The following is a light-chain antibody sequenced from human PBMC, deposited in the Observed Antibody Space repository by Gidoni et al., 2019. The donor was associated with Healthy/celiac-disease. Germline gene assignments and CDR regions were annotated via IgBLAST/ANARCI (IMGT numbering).Light chain of an antibody. CDR3: QQLNSYPLT. Sequence: DIQLTQSPSFLSASVGDRVTITCRASQGISSYLAWYQQKPGKAPKLLIYAASTLQSRVPSRFSGSGSGTEFTLTISSLQPEDFATYYCQQLNSYPLTFGGGTKVEFK. CDR1: QGISSY. J-gene: IGKJ4*01. CDR2: AAS. V-gene: IGKV1-9*01.